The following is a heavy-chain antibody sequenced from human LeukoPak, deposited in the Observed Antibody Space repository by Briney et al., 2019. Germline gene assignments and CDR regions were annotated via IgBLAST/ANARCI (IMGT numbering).Heavy chain of an antibody. D-gene: IGHD3-16*01. V-gene: IGHV3-30-3*01. CDR1: GFTFSSYA. CDR3: ARMALGY. Sequence: GGSLRLSCAASGFTFSSYAIHWVRQAPGKGLEWVAVMSYDGSNTYYADSVKGRFTVSRGNSKNTLYLQMNSLRPDDTAVYYCARMALGYWGQGTLVTVSS. J-gene: IGHJ4*02. CDR2: MSYDGSNT.